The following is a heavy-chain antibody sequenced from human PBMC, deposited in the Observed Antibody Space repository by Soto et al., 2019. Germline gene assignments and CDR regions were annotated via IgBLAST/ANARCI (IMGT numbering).Heavy chain of an antibody. V-gene: IGHV1-3*01. CDR1: GYTFTSYA. CDR3: AREATLWIAARTDDAFDI. D-gene: IGHD6-6*01. CDR2: INAGNGNT. Sequence: ASVKVSCKASGYTFTSYAMHWVRQAPGQRLEWMGWINAGNGNTKYSQKFQGRVTITRDTSASTAYMELSSLRSEDTAVYYCAREATLWIAARTDDAFDIWGQGTMVTVSS. J-gene: IGHJ3*02.